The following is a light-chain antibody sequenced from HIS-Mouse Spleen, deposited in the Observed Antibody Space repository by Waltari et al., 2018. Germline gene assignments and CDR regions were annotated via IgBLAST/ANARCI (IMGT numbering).Light chain of an antibody. CDR3: QQRSNWPT. V-gene: IGKV2D-30*01. CDR1: QSLVYSDGNTY. J-gene: IGKJ4*01. CDR2: KVS. Sequence: DVVMTQSPLSLPVTLGQPASISCRSSQSLVYSDGNTYLNWFQQRPGQSPRRLIYKVSNWDSGIPARFSGSGSGTDFTLTISSLEPEDFAVYYCQQRSNWPTFGGGTKVEIK.